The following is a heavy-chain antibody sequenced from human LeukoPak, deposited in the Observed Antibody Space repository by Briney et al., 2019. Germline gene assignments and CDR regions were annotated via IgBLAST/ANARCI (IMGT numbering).Heavy chain of an antibody. CDR3: ARSIPGTGTTYGFDY. CDR2: ISAYNGNT. V-gene: IGHV1-18*01. D-gene: IGHD1-7*01. Sequence: ASVKVSCKASGGTFSSYGISWVRQAPGQGLEWMGWISAYNGNTNYAQKLQGRVTMTTDTSTSTAYMELRSLRSDDAAVYYCARSIPGTGTTYGFDYWGQGTLVTVSS. J-gene: IGHJ4*02. CDR1: GGTFSSYG.